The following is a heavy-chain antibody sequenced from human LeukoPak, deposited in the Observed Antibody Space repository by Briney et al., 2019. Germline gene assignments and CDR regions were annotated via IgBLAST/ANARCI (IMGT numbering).Heavy chain of an antibody. Sequence: GASVKVSCKASGYTFSSYGFIWVRQAPGQALECMGWISAYNGNTNYAQKFQGRVTMTTDTSTSTVYMELRSLRSDDTAVYYCARDAPGVSGVFDYWGQGTLVTVSS. V-gene: IGHV1-18*01. CDR3: ARDAPGVSGVFDY. J-gene: IGHJ4*02. D-gene: IGHD2-8*01. CDR2: ISAYNGNT. CDR1: GYTFSSYG.